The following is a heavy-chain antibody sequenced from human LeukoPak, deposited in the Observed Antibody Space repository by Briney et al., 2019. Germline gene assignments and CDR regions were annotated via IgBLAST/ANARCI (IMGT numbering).Heavy chain of an antibody. CDR2: ISAYNGNT. CDR3: ARGLCSSTSCYTSYYYYGMDV. Sequence: ASVKVSCKASGYTFTSYGISWVRQAPGQGLEWMGWISAYNGNTNYAQKLQGRVTMTTDTSTSTAYMELRSLRSDDTAVYYCARGLCSSTSCYTSYYYYGMDVWGQGTTVTVSS. J-gene: IGHJ6*02. V-gene: IGHV1-18*01. CDR1: GYTFTSYG. D-gene: IGHD2-2*02.